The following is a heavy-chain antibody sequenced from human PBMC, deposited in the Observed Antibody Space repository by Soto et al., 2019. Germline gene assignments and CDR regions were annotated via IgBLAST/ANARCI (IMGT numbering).Heavy chain of an antibody. CDR1: GFTFSSSA. Sequence: EVQLLESGGGLVQPGGSLRLSCAASGFTFSSSAMSWVRQAPGKGLEWVSAISDSGSSTYYADSVKGRFTISRDNSRNTLYLQMNSLRAEDTALYYCAKVFQYCYYGLDVWGQGTTVTVSS. CDR2: ISDSGSST. CDR3: AKVFQYCYYGLDV. V-gene: IGHV3-23*01. J-gene: IGHJ6*02.